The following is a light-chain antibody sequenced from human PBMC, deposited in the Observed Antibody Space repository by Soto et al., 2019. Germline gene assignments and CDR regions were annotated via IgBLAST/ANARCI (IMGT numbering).Light chain of an antibody. CDR2: GAS. CDR3: QPYGSSPRT. V-gene: IGKV3-20*01. CDR1: QSVSSNY. J-gene: IGKJ4*01. Sequence: EIVLTQSPGTLSLSPGERATLSCRASQSVSSNYLAWYQQKPGQAPRLLIYGASSRATGIPDRFSGSGSGTDFTLTISRLEPEDFAVYHCQPYGSSPRTISGGTKMDIK.